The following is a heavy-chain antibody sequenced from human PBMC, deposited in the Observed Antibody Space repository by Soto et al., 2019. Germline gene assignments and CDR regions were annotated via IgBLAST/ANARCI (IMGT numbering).Heavy chain of an antibody. V-gene: IGHV4-59*01. Sequence: SETLSLTCTVSGGSISSYYWSWIRQPPGKGLEWIGYIYYSGSTNYIPSLKSRVTISVDTSKNQFSLKLSSVTAADTAVYYCARYCSYGLGYYYYYYMDVWGKGTTVTVSS. D-gene: IGHD5-18*01. CDR2: IYYSGST. J-gene: IGHJ6*03. CDR3: ARYCSYGLGYYYYYYMDV. CDR1: GGSISSYY.